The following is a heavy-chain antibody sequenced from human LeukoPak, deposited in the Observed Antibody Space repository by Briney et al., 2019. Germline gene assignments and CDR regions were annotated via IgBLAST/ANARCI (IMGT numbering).Heavy chain of an antibody. CDR3: ARGKSGSFRNWFDP. V-gene: IGHV4-34*01. Sequence: KPSETLSLTCAFYGGSFSGYYWSWIRQPPGKGLEWIGEINHSGSTNYNPSLKSRVTISVDTSKNQFSLKLSSVTAADTAVYYCARGKSGSFRNWFDPWGQGTLVTVSS. CDR2: INHSGST. CDR1: GGSFSGYY. J-gene: IGHJ5*02. D-gene: IGHD1-26*01.